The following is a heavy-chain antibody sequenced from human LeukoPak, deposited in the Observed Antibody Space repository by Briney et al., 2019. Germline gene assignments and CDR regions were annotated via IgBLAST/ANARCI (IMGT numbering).Heavy chain of an antibody. CDR3: ARDPLSVDYDFWSGYLGYYYYYMDV. D-gene: IGHD3-3*01. J-gene: IGHJ6*03. Sequence: ASVKVSCKASGYTFTSYGISWVRQAPGQGLEWMGWISAYNGNTNYAQKLQGRVTMTTDTSTSTAYMELRSLRSDDTAVYYCARDPLSVDYDFWSGYLGYYYYYMDVWGKGTTVTVSS. CDR1: GYTFTSYG. CDR2: ISAYNGNT. V-gene: IGHV1-18*01.